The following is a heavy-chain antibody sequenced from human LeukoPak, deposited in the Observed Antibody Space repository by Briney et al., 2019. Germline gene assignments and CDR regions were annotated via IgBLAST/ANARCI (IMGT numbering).Heavy chain of an antibody. Sequence: GRSLRLSCTASSLTLSKHDVLGPRQAPGRGLEGVAVIWYDESNEYYADSVKGRFTISRDNSKNTLSLKMNSLRRDDIGVYYSAIYHKAGIAVAGTGFDYWGQGTLVTVSS. CDR1: SLTLSKHD. CDR2: IWYDESNE. J-gene: IGHJ4*02. CDR3: AIYHKAGIAVAGTGFDY. V-gene: IGHV3-33*08. D-gene: IGHD6-19*01.